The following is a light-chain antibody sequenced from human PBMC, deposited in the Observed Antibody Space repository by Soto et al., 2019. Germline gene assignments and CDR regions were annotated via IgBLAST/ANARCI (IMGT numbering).Light chain of an antibody. CDR3: SSYTSSRTLV. CDR2: DVS. J-gene: IGLJ3*02. V-gene: IGLV2-14*01. Sequence: QSALTQPASVSGSPGQSITISCTGTSSDVGGYNYVSWYQQHPGKAPKLMIYDVSSRPSGVSNHFSGSKSGNTASLTISGLQAEDEADYYCSSYTSSRTLVFGGGTKLTVL. CDR1: SSDVGGYNY.